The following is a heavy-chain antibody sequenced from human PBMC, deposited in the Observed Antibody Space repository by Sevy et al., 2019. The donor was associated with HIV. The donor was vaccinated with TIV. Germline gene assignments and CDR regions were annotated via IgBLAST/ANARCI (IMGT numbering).Heavy chain of an antibody. CDR1: GFTFSKYS. CDR2: FSFGCGRI. D-gene: IGHD2-8*01. CDR3: AREGCTKPHDY. Sequence: GGSLRLSCAASGFTFSKYSMSWVRQAPGKGLEWVSTFSFGCGRINYADSVKGRLTISRDDSKNTLYLQMNSLRAEDTPVYYCAREGCTKPHDYWGQGTLVTVSS. V-gene: IGHV3-23*01. J-gene: IGHJ4*02.